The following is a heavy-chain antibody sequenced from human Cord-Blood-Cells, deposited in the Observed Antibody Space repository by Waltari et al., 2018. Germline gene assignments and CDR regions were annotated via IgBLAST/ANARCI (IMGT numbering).Heavy chain of an antibody. CDR3: ARGRLLGIYAFDI. CDR2: VWDDGSNK. J-gene: IGHJ3*02. D-gene: IGHD7-27*01. CDR1: GFTFSSYG. V-gene: IGHV3-33*01. Sequence: QVQLVESGGGVVQPGRSLRLSCAASGFTFSSYGMHWVRQAPGKGRGWVAVVWDDGSNKYYADSVKGRFTISRDNSKNTLYLQMNSLRAEDTAVYYCARGRLLGIYAFDIWGQGTMVTVSS.